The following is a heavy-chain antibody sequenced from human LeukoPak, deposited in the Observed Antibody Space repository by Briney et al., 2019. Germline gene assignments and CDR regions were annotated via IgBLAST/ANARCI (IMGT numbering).Heavy chain of an antibody. CDR1: GFTFSSYA. D-gene: IGHD4-17*01. V-gene: IGHV3-23*01. CDR2: MSGSGGST. Sequence: AGGSLRLSYAASGFTFSSYAMSWVRQAPGKGLEWVSSMSGSGGSTYYADSVKGRFTISRDDSKNTLYLQMNSLRAEDTAVYYCARVRYGELDVWGQGTTVTVSS. CDR3: ARVRYGELDV. J-gene: IGHJ6*02.